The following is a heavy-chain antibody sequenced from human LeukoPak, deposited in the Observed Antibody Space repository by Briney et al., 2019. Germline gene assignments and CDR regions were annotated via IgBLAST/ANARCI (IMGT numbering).Heavy chain of an antibody. CDR3: WYYDSSGYYQNDY. J-gene: IGHJ4*02. D-gene: IGHD3-22*01. V-gene: IGHV1-8*02. Sequence: ASVKVSCKASGYTFTSYGINWVRQATGQGLEWMGWMNPNSGNTGYAQKFQGRVTMTRNTSISTAYMELSSLRSEDTAVYYCWYYDSSGYYQNDYWGQGTLVTVSS. CDR1: GYTFTSYG. CDR2: MNPNSGNT.